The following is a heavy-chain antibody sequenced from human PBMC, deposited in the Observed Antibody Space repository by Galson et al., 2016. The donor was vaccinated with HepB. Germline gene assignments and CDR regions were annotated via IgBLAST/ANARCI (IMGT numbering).Heavy chain of an antibody. J-gene: IGHJ4*02. Sequence: SLRLSCAVSGISVSSTYMTWVRQAPIKGLEWVSVIYHDGSKHYADSMKGRFTISRDNSRNTLSLQMHSLRADDTAVYYCAAGHCSDGPGFNNPDFWGQGTLVTVSS. CDR2: IYHDGSK. D-gene: IGHD2-8*02. CDR1: GISVSSTY. CDR3: AAGHCSDGPGFNNPDF. V-gene: IGHV3-53*01.